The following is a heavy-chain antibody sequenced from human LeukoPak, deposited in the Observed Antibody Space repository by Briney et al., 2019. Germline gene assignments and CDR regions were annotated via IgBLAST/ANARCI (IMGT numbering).Heavy chain of an antibody. Sequence: SETLSLTCTVSGGPISSYYWSWIRQPPGKGLEWIGYIYYSGSTNYNPSLKSRVTISVDTSKNQFSLKLSSVTAADTAVYYCAGVIPAAYNNWFDPWGQGTLVTVSS. J-gene: IGHJ5*02. CDR3: AGVIPAAYNNWFDP. D-gene: IGHD2-2*01. V-gene: IGHV4-59*01. CDR1: GGPISSYY. CDR2: IYYSGST.